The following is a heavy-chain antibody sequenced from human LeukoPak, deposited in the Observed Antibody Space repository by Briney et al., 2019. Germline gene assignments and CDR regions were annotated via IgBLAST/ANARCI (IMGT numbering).Heavy chain of an antibody. V-gene: IGHV1-2*02. CDR2: INPNSGGT. CDR3: AREGYYYDSSGYLFDY. Sequence: ASVKVSCKASGYTFTGYYMHWVRQAPGQGLEWMGWINPNSGGTNYAQKFQGRVTMTRDTSISTAYMELSRLRSDDTAVYYCAREGYYYDSSGYLFDYWGQGTLDTVSS. D-gene: IGHD3-22*01. CDR1: GYTFTGYY. J-gene: IGHJ4*02.